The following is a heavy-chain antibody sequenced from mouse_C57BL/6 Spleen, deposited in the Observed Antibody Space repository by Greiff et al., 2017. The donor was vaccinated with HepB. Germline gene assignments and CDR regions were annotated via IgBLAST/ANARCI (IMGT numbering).Heavy chain of an antibody. Sequence: QVQLQQSGPELVKPGASVKISCKASGYAFSSSWMNWVKQRPGKGLEWIGRIYPGDGDTNYNGKFKGKATLTADKSSSTAYMQLSSLTSEDSAVYFCARSHGNNYFDYWGQGTTLTVSS. D-gene: IGHD1-1*01. CDR1: GYAFSSSW. J-gene: IGHJ2*01. CDR3: ARSHGNNYFDY. V-gene: IGHV1-82*01. CDR2: IYPGDGDT.